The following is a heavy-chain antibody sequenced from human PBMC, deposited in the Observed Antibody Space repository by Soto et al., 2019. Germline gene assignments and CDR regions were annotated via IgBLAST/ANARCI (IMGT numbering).Heavy chain of an antibody. V-gene: IGHV3-23*01. CDR1: GFTFNRYA. D-gene: IGHD1-26*01. J-gene: IGHJ3*02. CDR2: ISGSGGST. CDR3: AKPLYSGSYYDAFDI. Sequence: PGGSLRLSCAASGFTFNRYAMSWVRQAPGKGLEWVSTISGSGGSTYYADSVQGRFSISRDNSKNTLSLQVNSLRAEDTAIYYCAKPLYSGSYYDAFDIWGQGTMVTVS.